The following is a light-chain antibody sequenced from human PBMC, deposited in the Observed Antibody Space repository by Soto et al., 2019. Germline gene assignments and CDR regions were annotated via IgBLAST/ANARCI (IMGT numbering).Light chain of an antibody. J-gene: IGKJ1*01. CDR2: GAS. V-gene: IGKV3-20*01. CDR1: QSVSSN. CDR3: QLYGSSPKT. Sequence: EVVMTQSPATLSVSPGERATLSCSASQSVSSNLAWYRQKPGQAPKLLIYGASTRATGIPDRFSGSGSGTDFTLTISRMEPEDFAVYYCQLYGSSPKTFGQGTKVDIK.